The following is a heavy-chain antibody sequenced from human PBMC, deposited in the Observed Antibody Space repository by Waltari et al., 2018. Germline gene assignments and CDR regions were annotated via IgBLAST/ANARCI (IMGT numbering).Heavy chain of an antibody. D-gene: IGHD2-15*01. CDR3: VKEGGGCSGGDCYFVHYYGMDV. V-gene: IGHV3-9*01. Sequence: EIQLVESGGGWVQPGRSLRLSCTASGFTFDDYAMHWVRQVQGTGLEWVSGISWNSRTTGYADSVEGRFTISRDNAKNSLYLQMNSLRAEDTALYYCVKEGGGCSGGDCYFVHYYGMDVWGQGTTVTVSS. CDR1: GFTFDDYA. CDR2: ISWNSRTT. J-gene: IGHJ6*02.